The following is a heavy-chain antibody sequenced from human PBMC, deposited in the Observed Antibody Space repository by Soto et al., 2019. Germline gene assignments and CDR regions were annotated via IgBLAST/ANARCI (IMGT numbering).Heavy chain of an antibody. D-gene: IGHD3-3*01. Sequence: GGSLRLSCAASGFTFSSYAMSWVRQAPGKGLEWVSAISGSGGSTYYADSVKGRFTISRDNSKNTLYLQMNSLRAEDTAVYYGANAYYDFWSGYNLRDYWGQGTLVTVSS. CDR3: ANAYYDFWSGYNLRDY. CDR1: GFTFSSYA. J-gene: IGHJ4*02. V-gene: IGHV3-23*01. CDR2: ISGSGGST.